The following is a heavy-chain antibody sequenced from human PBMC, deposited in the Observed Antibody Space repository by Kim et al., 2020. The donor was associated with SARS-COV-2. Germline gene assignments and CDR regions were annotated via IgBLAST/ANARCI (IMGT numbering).Heavy chain of an antibody. V-gene: IGHV3-30*01. D-gene: IGHD3-10*01. J-gene: IGHJ4*02. CDR3: ARVRSGSQALDY. Sequence: YYADSVKGRLTISRDNSKNTLYLQMNGLRAEDTAVYYCARVRSGSQALDYWGQGTLVTVSS.